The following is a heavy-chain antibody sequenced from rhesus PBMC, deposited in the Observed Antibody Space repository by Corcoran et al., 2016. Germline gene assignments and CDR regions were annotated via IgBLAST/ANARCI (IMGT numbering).Heavy chain of an antibody. Sequence: QVQLQESGPAVVKPSETLSLTFAVSCGSIRSSKWWSWLRHPPVKGLVWIGRIYGSGGSTEYNPSLKSRVTSSIDTSKNQFSLKLSSVTAADTAVYYCARENYGSGYYYFDYWGQGVLVTVSS. D-gene: IGHD3-28*01. CDR2: IYGSGGST. CDR1: CGSIRSSKW. V-gene: IGHV4-93*01. CDR3: ARENYGSGYYYFDY. J-gene: IGHJ4*01.